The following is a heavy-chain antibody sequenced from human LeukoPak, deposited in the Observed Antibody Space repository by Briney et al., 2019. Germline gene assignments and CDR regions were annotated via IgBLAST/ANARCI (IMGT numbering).Heavy chain of an antibody. CDR1: GFTFSSYS. CDR2: ISGSGGST. Sequence: GGSLRLSCAASGFTFSSYSMNWVRQAPGKGLEWVSAISGSGGSTYYADSVKGRFTISRDNSKNTLYLQMNSLRAEDTAVYYCAKDLGGSGWLLLGYWGQGTLVTVSS. D-gene: IGHD6-19*01. V-gene: IGHV3-23*01. CDR3: AKDLGGSGWLLLGY. J-gene: IGHJ4*02.